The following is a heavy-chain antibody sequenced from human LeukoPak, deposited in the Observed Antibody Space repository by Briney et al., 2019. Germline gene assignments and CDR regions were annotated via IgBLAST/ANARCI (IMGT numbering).Heavy chain of an antibody. CDR3: AKDRQPGTYYGSGGNDY. D-gene: IGHD3-10*01. CDR1: GFTFSSYA. V-gene: IGHV3-23*01. Sequence: GGSLRLSCAASGFTFSSYAMSWVRQAPGKGLEWVSGIRGSVDSTYYADSVKGRFTISRDNSKNTLFLQMNSLRAKDTAVYDCAKDRQPGTYYGSGGNDYWGQGTLVIVSS. CDR2: IRGSVDST. J-gene: IGHJ4*02.